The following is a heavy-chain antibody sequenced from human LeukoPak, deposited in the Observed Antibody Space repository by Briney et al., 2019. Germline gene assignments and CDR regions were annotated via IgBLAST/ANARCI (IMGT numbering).Heavy chain of an antibody. Sequence: SVKVSCKVSGYTLTELSIHWVRQAPGQGLEWMGGIIPIFGTANYAQKFQGRVTITADKSTSTAYMELSSLRSEDTAVYYCASEGGGDIWGQGTMVTVSS. CDR1: GYTLTELS. V-gene: IGHV1-69*06. D-gene: IGHD2-15*01. J-gene: IGHJ3*02. CDR2: IIPIFGTA. CDR3: ASEGGGDI.